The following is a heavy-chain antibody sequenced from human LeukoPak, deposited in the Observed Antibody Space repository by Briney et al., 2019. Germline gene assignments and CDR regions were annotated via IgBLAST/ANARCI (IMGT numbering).Heavy chain of an antibody. J-gene: IGHJ3*02. D-gene: IGHD4-11*01. CDR3: AREMTTPDDAFDI. Sequence: GGSLRLTCAASGFTFSSYGMHWVRQAPGKGLEWVAFIRYDGSNKYYADSVKGRFTISRDNSKNILSLQMNSLRAEDTAVYYCAREMTTPDDAFDIWGQGTMVTVSS. V-gene: IGHV3-30*02. CDR1: GFTFSSYG. CDR2: IRYDGSNK.